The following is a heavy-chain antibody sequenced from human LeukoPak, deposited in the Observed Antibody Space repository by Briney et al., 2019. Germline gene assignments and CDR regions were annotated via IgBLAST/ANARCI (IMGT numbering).Heavy chain of an antibody. J-gene: IGHJ4*02. D-gene: IGHD4-17*01. V-gene: IGHV3-23*01. CDR3: AKSTVTTGDWYFDY. CDR1: GFTFSSYA. CDR2: ISGSGGAT. Sequence: GGSLRLSCAASGFTFSSYAMTWVRQAPGKGLEWVSAISGSGGATYYADSVKGRFTISRDNSKNTLYLQMNSLRAEDTAVYYRAKSTVTTGDWYFDYWGQGTLVTVSS.